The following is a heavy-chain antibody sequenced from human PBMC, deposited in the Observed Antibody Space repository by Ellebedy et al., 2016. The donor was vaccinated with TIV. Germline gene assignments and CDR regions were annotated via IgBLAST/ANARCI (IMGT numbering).Heavy chain of an antibody. CDR3: AKGYYGSGIDY. CDR2: IRYDGSDK. Sequence: GESLKISCAASGFTFSSYGMHWVRQAPGKGLEWVTFIRYDGSDKYFADSVKGRFTISRDNSKNTLYLQMNGLRTEDTAVYYCAKGYYGSGIDYWGPGTLVTVSS. J-gene: IGHJ4*02. D-gene: IGHD3-10*01. V-gene: IGHV3-30*02. CDR1: GFTFSSYG.